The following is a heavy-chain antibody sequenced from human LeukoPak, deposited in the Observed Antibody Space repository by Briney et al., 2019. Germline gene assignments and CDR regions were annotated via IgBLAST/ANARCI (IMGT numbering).Heavy chain of an antibody. J-gene: IGHJ4*01. V-gene: IGHV3-20*04. Sequence: GSLRLYCTASRFAFDAHGMSWVPPGPGKGLEWMSGLNWSGGSTGYAVPGRGRFTIARDNAKSSLYLQMDSLRAEDTVLYYCARAPITSPFYFDCWGQGTLGTGSS. CDR2: LNWSGGST. D-gene: IGHD2-2*01. CDR1: RFAFDAHG. CDR3: ARAPITSPFYFDC.